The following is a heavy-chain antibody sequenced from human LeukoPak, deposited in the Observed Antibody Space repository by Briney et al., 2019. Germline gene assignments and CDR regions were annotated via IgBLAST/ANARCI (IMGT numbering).Heavy chain of an antibody. CDR1: GFTFSSYA. D-gene: IGHD3-22*01. CDR3: ARGFYDSSGYLYYFDY. Sequence: GGSLRLSCAASGFTFSSYAMHWVRQAPGKGLEWVAVISYDGSNKYYADSVKGRFTISRDNSKNTLYLQMNSLRAEDTAVYYCARGFYDSSGYLYYFDYWGQGTLVTVSS. J-gene: IGHJ4*02. CDR2: ISYDGSNK. V-gene: IGHV3-30-3*01.